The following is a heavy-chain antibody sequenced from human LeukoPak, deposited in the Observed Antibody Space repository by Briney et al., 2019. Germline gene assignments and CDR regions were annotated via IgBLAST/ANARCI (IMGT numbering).Heavy chain of an antibody. CDR2: TGLESVHT. Sequence: GGSVRLSCAASGFIFSRHAMSWVRQAPGKGLEWVSTTGLESVHTLCADSVQGRFTVPRDNSRNTLDLQMDNLRVDDTAVYYCAKGDDIGKHPTRAYYFDIWGQGTLATVSS. D-gene: IGHD5-24*01. V-gene: IGHV3-23*01. CDR3: AKGDDIGKHPTRAYYFDI. J-gene: IGHJ4*02. CDR1: GFIFSRHA.